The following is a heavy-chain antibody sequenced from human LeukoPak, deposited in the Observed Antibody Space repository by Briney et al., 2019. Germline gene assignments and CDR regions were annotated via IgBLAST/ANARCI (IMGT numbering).Heavy chain of an antibody. CDR3: ASPWRNYDILTGNDY. Sequence: PGGSLRLSCAASGFTFSSYSMNWVRQAPGKGLEWVSYISSSSSTIYYADSVKGRFTISRDNAKNSLYLQMNSLRAEDTAVYYCASPWRNYDILTGNDYWGQGTLVTVSS. CDR1: GFTFSSYS. D-gene: IGHD3-9*01. V-gene: IGHV3-48*01. CDR2: ISSSSSTI. J-gene: IGHJ4*02.